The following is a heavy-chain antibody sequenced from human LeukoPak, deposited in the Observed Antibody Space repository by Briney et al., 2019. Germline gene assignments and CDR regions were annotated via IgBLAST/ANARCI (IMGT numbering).Heavy chain of an antibody. V-gene: IGHV3-33*01. CDR2: IWSAGSNK. CDR3: ARELFSSGSCPDG. CDR1: GFTFSYYA. J-gene: IGHJ4*02. D-gene: IGHD3-10*01. Sequence: GRSLRLSCSASGFTFSYYAIHWVRQAPGKGLEWVALIWSAGSNKYYADSVKGRITISRENSKDTVYLQMNSLRAEDTAVYHCARELFSSGSCPDGWGQGTLVTVSS.